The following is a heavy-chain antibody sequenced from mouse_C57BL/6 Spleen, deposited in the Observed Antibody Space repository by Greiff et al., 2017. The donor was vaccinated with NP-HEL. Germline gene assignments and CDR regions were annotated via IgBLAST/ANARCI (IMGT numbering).Heavy chain of an antibody. V-gene: IGHV1-15*01. Sequence: QVQLQQSGAELVRPGASVTLSCKASGYTFTDYEMHWVKQTPVHGLEWIGAIDPETGGTAYNQKFKGKAILTADKSSSTAYMELRSLTSEDSAAYYCQFITTVVAPPYSDYWGQGTTLTVSS. CDR2: IDPETGGT. J-gene: IGHJ2*01. D-gene: IGHD1-1*01. CDR3: QFITTVVAPPYSDY. CDR1: GYTFTDYE.